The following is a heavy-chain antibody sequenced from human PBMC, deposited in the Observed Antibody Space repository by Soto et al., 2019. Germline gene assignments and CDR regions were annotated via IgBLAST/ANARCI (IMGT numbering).Heavy chain of an antibody. CDR1: GYTFTSYD. CDR2: MNPNSGNT. V-gene: IGHV1-8*01. D-gene: IGHD3-9*01. CDR3: ARADRLGLAPYYYYGMDG. Sequence: ASVKVSCKASGYTFTSYDINWVRQATGQGLEWMGWMNPNSGNTGYAQKFQGRVTMTRNTSISTAYMELSSVTAADTAVYYCARADRLGLAPYYYYGMDGWGQGTTVTVSS. J-gene: IGHJ6*02.